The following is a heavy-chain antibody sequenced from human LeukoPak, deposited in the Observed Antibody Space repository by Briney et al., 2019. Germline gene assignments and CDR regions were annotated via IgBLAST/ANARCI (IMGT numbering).Heavy chain of an antibody. CDR2: IDSSSTTI. CDR3: AREGGRYFDL. V-gene: IGHV3-48*04. Sequence: PGGSLRLSCAASGFTLSSYSMNWVRQAPGKGLEWISFIDSSSTTIFYAESVRGRFTISRDNAKNSLFLQMNSLRAEDTAVYYCAREGGRYFDLWGRGTLVTVSS. CDR1: GFTLSSYS. J-gene: IGHJ2*01.